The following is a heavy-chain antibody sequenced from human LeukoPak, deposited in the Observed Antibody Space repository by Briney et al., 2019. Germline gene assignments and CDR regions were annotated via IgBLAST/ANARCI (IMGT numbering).Heavy chain of an antibody. CDR3: ARVPPRRQWLGNPVDY. J-gene: IGHJ4*02. CDR1: GGSFGGYY. V-gene: IGHV4-34*01. D-gene: IGHD6-19*01. Sequence: SGTLSLTCAVYGGSFGGYYWSWIRQPPGKGLEWIGEINHSGSTNYNPSLKSRVTISVDTSKNQFSLKLSSVTAADTAVYYCARVPPRRQWLGNPVDYWGQGTLVTVSS. CDR2: INHSGST.